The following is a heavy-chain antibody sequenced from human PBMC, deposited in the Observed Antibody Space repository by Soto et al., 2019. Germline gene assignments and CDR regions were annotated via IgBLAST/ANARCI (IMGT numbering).Heavy chain of an antibody. D-gene: IGHD6-19*01. Sequence: QVQLQESGPGLVKPSETLSLTCTVSGGSISSHYWSWIRQPPGKGLEWIGYIYYSGRTNYNPSLSSRATISLDTSKNQFSLKLSSVTAADTAVYYCASQQWLLYFDYWGQGTLVTVSS. CDR3: ASQQWLLYFDY. CDR1: GGSISSHY. J-gene: IGHJ4*02. V-gene: IGHV4-59*11. CDR2: IYYSGRT.